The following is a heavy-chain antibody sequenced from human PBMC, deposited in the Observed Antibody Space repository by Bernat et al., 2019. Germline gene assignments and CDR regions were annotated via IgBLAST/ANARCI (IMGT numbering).Heavy chain of an antibody. J-gene: IGHJ4*02. Sequence: QLQVQESGPGLVKPSETLSLTCTVSGGSISSSSNYFWGWIRQPPGKGLEWVGSIYYSGSTYYNPSLKSRVTISVDTSKNQFSLKLSSVTAADTAVYYCARRPGYYFDYWGQGTLVTVSS. D-gene: IGHD3-10*01. CDR3: ARRPGYYFDY. V-gene: IGHV4-39*01. CDR1: GGSISSSSNYF. CDR2: IYYSGST.